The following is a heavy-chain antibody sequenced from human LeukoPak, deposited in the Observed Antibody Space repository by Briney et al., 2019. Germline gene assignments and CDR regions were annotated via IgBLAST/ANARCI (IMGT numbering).Heavy chain of an antibody. CDR2: IDHSGST. V-gene: IGHV4-34*01. CDR1: GGSFSGYY. D-gene: IGHD3-10*01. J-gene: IGHJ5*02. CDR3: ARGSDYYGSGSYPPTNNNWFDP. Sequence: SETLSLTCAVYGGSFSGYYWSWIRQPPGKGLEWIGEIDHSGSTNYNPSLKSRVTISVDTSKNQFSLKLSSVTAADTAVYYCARGSDYYGSGSYPPTNNNWFDPWGQGTLVTVSS.